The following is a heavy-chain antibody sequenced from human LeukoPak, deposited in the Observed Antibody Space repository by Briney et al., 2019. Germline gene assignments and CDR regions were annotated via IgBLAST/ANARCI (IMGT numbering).Heavy chain of an antibody. Sequence: GGSLRLSCAASGFTFSNYGMHWVRQAPGKGLEWVAVVWSDGTTKNYADSVKGRLTISRDNSKSTLYLQMISLRTEDTAVYYCARADGSVAGPPSGHWGQGTLVTVSS. CDR2: VWSDGTTK. D-gene: IGHD6-19*01. J-gene: IGHJ4*02. V-gene: IGHV3-33*01. CDR3: ARADGSVAGPPSGH. CDR1: GFTFSNYG.